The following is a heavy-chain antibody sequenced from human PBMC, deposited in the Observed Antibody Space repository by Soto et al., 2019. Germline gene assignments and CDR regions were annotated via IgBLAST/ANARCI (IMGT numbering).Heavy chain of an antibody. J-gene: IGHJ4*02. V-gene: IGHV4-4*02. CDR3: ARDAGRGLFSPERYFDY. D-gene: IGHD1-1*01. Sequence: SETLSLTCAVSGGSISSSNWWSWVRQPPGKGLEWIGEIYHSGSTNYNPSLKSRVTISVDKSKNQFSLKLSSVTAADTAVYYCARDAGRGLFSPERYFDYWGQGTLVTVSS. CDR1: GGSISSSNW. CDR2: IYHSGST.